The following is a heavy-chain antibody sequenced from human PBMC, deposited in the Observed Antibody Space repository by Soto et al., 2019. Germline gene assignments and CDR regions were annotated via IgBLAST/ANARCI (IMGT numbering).Heavy chain of an antibody. D-gene: IGHD4-17*01. CDR1: GFTFSSYG. J-gene: IGHJ6*02. V-gene: IGHV3-30*18. Sequence: QVQLVESGGGGVQPGRSLRLSCAASGFTFSSYGMHWVRQAPGKGLERVAVISYDGSNKYYADSVKGRFTISRDNSKNTLYLQMNSLRAEDTAVYYCAKDMVYTVTVIGYYYGMDVWGQGTTVTVSS. CDR2: ISYDGSNK. CDR3: AKDMVYTVTVIGYYYGMDV.